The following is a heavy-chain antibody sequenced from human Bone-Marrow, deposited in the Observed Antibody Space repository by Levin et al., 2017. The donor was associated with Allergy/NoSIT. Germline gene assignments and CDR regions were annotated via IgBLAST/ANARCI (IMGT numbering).Heavy chain of an antibody. CDR1: GFTFSSYS. J-gene: IGHJ4*02. D-gene: IGHD2-15*01. CDR2: ISSSSSYI. V-gene: IGHV3-21*01. CDR3: ARDICSGGSCYSYYFDY. Sequence: GGSLRLSCAASGFTFSSYSMNWVRQAPGKGLEWVSSISSSSSYIYYADSVKGRFTISRDNAKNSLYLQMNSLRAEDTAVYYCARDICSGGSCYSYYFDYWGQGTLVTVSS.